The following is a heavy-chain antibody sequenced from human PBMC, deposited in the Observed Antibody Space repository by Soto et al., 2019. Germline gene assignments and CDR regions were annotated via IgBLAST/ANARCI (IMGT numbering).Heavy chain of an antibody. D-gene: IGHD1-1*01. J-gene: IGHJ4*02. Sequence: QVQLRESGPGLVNPSETLSLTCTVSGGSVSSGSYFWSWIRQPPGKALEYIGYVYSSGSTDYNPSVKSRGTISLDTSKNQFSLRLSSVTAADTAVYYCARGGYGGLTLDYWGQGTLVTVSS. CDR2: VYSSGST. CDR1: GGSVSSGSYF. CDR3: ARGGYGGLTLDY. V-gene: IGHV4-61*01.